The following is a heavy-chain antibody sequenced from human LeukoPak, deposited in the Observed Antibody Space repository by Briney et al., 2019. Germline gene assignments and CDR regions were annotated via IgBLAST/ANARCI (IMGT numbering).Heavy chain of an antibody. D-gene: IGHD6-13*01. J-gene: IGHJ5*02. CDR2: IYYSGST. CDR3: ATSKVGIAAFP. Sequence: SETLSLTCAVYGASFSDYYWSWIRQPPGKGLEWIGSIYYSGSTYYNPSLKSRVTISVDTSKNQFSLKLSSVTAADTAVYYCATSKVGIAAFPWGQGTLVTVSS. V-gene: IGHV4-34*01. CDR1: GASFSDYY.